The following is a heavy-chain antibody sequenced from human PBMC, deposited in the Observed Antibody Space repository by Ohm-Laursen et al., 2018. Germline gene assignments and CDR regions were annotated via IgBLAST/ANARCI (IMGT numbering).Heavy chain of an antibody. CDR3: ARDPTFHAFDI. CDR1: GFSFSDYF. Sequence: SLRLSCSASGFSFSDYFMSWIRQAPGKGLEWISFISSSGSFIYYADSVKGRFTISRDNAKNSLYLQINSLKGEDTAVYFCARDPTFHAFDIWGQGTMVTVSS. D-gene: IGHD2/OR15-2a*01. CDR2: ISSSGSFI. J-gene: IGHJ3*02. V-gene: IGHV3-11*04.